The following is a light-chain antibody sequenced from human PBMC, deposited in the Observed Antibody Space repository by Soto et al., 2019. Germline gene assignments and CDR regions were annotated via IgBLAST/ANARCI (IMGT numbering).Light chain of an antibody. CDR2: RNN. V-gene: IGLV1-47*01. CDR3: AAWDDSLSGL. CDR1: SSNIGSHY. J-gene: IGLJ3*02. Sequence: QSVLTQPPSASGTPGQRVTLSCSGSSSNIGSHYVYWYKQLPGTAPKLLIYRNNQRPSGVPDRFSGSKSGTSASLAISGLRSEDEADYYCAAWDDSLSGLFGGGTKLTVL.